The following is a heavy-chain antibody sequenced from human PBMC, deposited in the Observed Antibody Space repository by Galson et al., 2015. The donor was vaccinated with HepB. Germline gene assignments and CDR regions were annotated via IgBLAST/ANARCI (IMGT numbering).Heavy chain of an antibody. CDR2: ISGSGGST. Sequence: CAASGFTFSSYAMSWVRQAPGKGLEWVSAISGSGGSTYYADSVKGRFTISRDNSKNTLYLQMNSLRAEDTAVYYCAKDQDYDILTGYQYYFDYWGQGTLVTVSS. V-gene: IGHV3-23*01. CDR1: GFTFSSYA. D-gene: IGHD3-9*01. CDR3: AKDQDYDILTGYQYYFDY. J-gene: IGHJ4*02.